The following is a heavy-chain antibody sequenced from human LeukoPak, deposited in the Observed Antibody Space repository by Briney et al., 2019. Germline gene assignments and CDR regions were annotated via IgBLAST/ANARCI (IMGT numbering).Heavy chain of an antibody. Sequence: SETLSLTCNVSGYSISSGYYWGWIGQLPGKGLEWTASVHQSGATYYNPSLKSRVIISVDTSNNRFSLKLSSVTAADTAVYYCARLGVIGRTFDYWGQGTLVTVSA. V-gene: IGHV4-38-2*02. CDR1: GYSISSGYY. CDR3: ARLGVIGRTFDY. CDR2: VHQSGAT. J-gene: IGHJ4*02. D-gene: IGHD2-21*01.